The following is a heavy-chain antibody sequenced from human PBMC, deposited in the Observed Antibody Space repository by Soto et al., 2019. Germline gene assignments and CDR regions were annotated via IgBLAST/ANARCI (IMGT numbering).Heavy chain of an antibody. CDR3: ARNYGDDYYYYMDV. CDR2: MNPNSGNT. Sequence: ASVKVSCKASGYTFTSYDINWVRQATGQGLEWMGWMNPNSGNTGYAQKFQGRVTMTRNTSISTAYMELSSLRSEDTAVYYCARNYGDDYYYYMDVWGKGTTVTVSS. CDR1: GYTFTSYD. D-gene: IGHD4-17*01. J-gene: IGHJ6*03. V-gene: IGHV1-8*01.